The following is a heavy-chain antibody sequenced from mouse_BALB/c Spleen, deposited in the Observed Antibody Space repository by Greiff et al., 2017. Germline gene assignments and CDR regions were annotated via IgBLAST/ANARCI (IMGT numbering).Heavy chain of an antibody. CDR3: ASFYCGNYEGPAY. V-gene: IGHV1-87*01. J-gene: IGHJ3*01. CDR1: GYTFTSYW. CDR2: IYPGDGDT. D-gene: IGHD2-1*01. Sequence: QVQLKQSGAELARPGASVKLSCKASGYTFTSYWMQWVKQRPGQGLEWIGAIYPGDGDTRYTQKFKGKATLTADKSSSTAYMQLSSLASEDSAVYYCASFYCGNYEGPAYWGQGTLVTVSA.